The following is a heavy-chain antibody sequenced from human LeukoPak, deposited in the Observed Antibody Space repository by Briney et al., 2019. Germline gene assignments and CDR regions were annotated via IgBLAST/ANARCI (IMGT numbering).Heavy chain of an antibody. CDR3: ARHPELYFFDY. CDR2: ISYSGST. D-gene: IGHD3-10*01. V-gene: IGHV4-59*08. Sequence: SETLTLTCTVSGASISSYYWSWIRQPPGKGLEWIGYISYSGSTDYNPSLKSRVTISADTSKNQVSLTLSSVTAADTAVYYCARHPELYFFDYWGQGTLVTVSS. J-gene: IGHJ4*02. CDR1: GASISSYY.